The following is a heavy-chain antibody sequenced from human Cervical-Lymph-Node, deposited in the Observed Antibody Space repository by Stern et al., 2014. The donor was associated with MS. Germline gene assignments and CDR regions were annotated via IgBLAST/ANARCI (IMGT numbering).Heavy chain of an antibody. V-gene: IGHV3-66*02. CDR2: IYSGGRI. CDR1: GFTVSTKY. J-gene: IGHJ4*02. Sequence: EVHLVESGGGLVQPGGSLRLSCAASGFTVSTKYMSWVRQAPGKGLEWVSVIYSGGRIHYADFVKGRFTISRDNSKNTLYLQMNSLRVEDTAVYYCASRPSGDYPYFDYWGQGTLVSVSS. CDR3: ASRPSGDYPYFDY. D-gene: IGHD4-17*01.